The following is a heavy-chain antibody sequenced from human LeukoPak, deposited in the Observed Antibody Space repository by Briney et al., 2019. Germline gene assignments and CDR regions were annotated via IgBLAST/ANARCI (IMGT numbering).Heavy chain of an antibody. D-gene: IGHD2-2*01. CDR2: ISGSGGST. J-gene: IGHJ3*02. CDR3: AQDIEDIVVVPAAAFYI. CDR1: GFTFSSYA. V-gene: IGHV3-23*01. Sequence: PGGSLRLSCAASGFTFSSYAMSWVRQAPGKGLEWVSAISGSGGSTYYADSVKGRFTISRDNSKNTLYLQMNSLRAEDTAVYYCAQDIEDIVVVPAAAFYIWGQGTMVTVSS.